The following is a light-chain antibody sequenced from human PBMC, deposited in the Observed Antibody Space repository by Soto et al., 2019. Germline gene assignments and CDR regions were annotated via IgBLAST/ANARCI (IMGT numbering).Light chain of an antibody. J-gene: IGKJ2*01. CDR3: QQYNTFSYT. CDR2: QAS. Sequence: DLQMTQSPSTLSAFVGDRVTITCRASQNIDTWLAWYQQKPGRAPKLLIYQASLLESGVPSRFSGSGSGTEFTLTITSLRPDDFATYYCQQYNTFSYTFGRGTKLEIK. V-gene: IGKV1-5*03. CDR1: QNIDTW.